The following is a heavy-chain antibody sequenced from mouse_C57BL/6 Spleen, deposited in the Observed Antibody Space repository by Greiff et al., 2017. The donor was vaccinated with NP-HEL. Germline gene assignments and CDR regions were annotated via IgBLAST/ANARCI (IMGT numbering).Heavy chain of an antibody. D-gene: IGHD2-3*01. CDR3: ARDHSIDAMDY. Sequence: QVHVKQPGAELVRPGSSVKLSCKASGYTFTSYWMDWVKQRPGQGLEWIGNIYPSDSETHYNQKFKDKATLTVDKSSSTAYMQLSSLTSEDSTVYYCARDHSIDAMDYWGQGTSVTVSS. J-gene: IGHJ4*01. CDR2: IYPSDSET. CDR1: GYTFTSYW. V-gene: IGHV1-61*01.